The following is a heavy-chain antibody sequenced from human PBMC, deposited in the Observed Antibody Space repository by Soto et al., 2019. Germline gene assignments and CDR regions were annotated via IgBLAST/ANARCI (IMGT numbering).Heavy chain of an antibody. CDR2: IKQDGSEK. CDR1: GSTFSSYW. V-gene: IGHV3-7*01. Sequence: EVQLVESGGGLVQPGGSLRLSCAASGSTFSSYWMSWVREAPGKGLEWVANIKQDGSEKYYVDSVKGRFTISRDNAKNSLYLQMNSLRAEDTAVYYCARDGYCGHYYGMDVWGQGTTVTVSS. CDR3: ARDGYCGHYYGMDV. J-gene: IGHJ6*02. D-gene: IGHD2-21*01.